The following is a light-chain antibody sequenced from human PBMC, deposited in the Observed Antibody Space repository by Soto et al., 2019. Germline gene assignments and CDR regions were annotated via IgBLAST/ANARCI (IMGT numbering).Light chain of an antibody. CDR3: QQYGSSPQYT. V-gene: IGKV3-20*01. CDR1: QSVSSNY. J-gene: IGKJ2*01. CDR2: DAS. Sequence: EIVLTQSPGTLSLSPGERATLSCRASQSVSSNYLAWYQQKPGQAPRLLIYDASSRATGIPDRFSGSGSGTDFTLTISRLEPEDFAVYYCQQYGSSPQYTFGQGTKLEIK.